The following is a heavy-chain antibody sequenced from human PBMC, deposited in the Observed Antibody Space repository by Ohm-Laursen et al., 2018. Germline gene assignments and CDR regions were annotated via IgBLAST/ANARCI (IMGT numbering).Heavy chain of an antibody. CDR1: GFTFSDYY. V-gene: IGHV4-34*01. D-gene: IGHD3-10*01. J-gene: IGHJ4*02. CDR3: ARGGREFYFDY. Sequence: LSCAASGFTFSDYYINWIRQPPGKGLEWVGEINHTVSTNYNPSHKSRVTISVDTSKNPLPLKLRSVTVADAAVFYCARGGREFYFDYWGQGTLATVSS. CDR2: INHTVST.